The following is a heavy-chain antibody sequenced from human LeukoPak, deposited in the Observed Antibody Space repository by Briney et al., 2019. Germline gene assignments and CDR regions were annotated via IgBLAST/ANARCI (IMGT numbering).Heavy chain of an antibody. CDR3: ARGGWLQKIRPFDP. J-gene: IGHJ5*02. Sequence: SETLSLTCTVSGGSISSYYWSWIRQSPGKGLECIGYIHYTGSTNYNPSLKSRVTISVETSKNQFSLKLKSVTAADTAVYYCARGGWLQKIRPFDPWGQGTLVTVSS. V-gene: IGHV4-59*01. CDR2: IHYTGST. D-gene: IGHD5-24*01. CDR1: GGSISSYY.